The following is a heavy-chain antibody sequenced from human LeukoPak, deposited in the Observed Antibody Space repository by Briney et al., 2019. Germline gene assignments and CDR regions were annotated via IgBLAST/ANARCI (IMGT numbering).Heavy chain of an antibody. V-gene: IGHV1-2*02. CDR2: INPNSGGT. J-gene: IGHJ6*02. Sequence: AASVKVSCKASGYTFTGYYMHWVRQAPGQGLEWMGWINPNSGGTNYAQKFQGRVTMTRDTSISTDYMELSRLRSDDTAVYYCARNYYGSGSYPHYYYYGMDVWGQGTTVTVSS. CDR1: GYTFTGYY. CDR3: ARNYYGSGSYPHYYYYGMDV. D-gene: IGHD3-10*01.